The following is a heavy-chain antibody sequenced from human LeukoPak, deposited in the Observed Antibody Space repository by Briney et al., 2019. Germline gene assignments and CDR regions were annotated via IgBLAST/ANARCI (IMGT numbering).Heavy chain of an antibody. CDR3: ARVAAANYYYYYMDV. D-gene: IGHD6-13*01. J-gene: IGHJ6*03. V-gene: IGHV1-46*01. CDR1: GYTFTGYY. CDR2: INPSGGST. Sequence: GASVKVSCKASGYTFTGYYMHWVRQAPGQGLEWMGIINPSGGSTSYAQKFQGRVTMTRDTSTSTVYMELSSLRSEDTAVYYCARVAAANYYYYYMDVWGKGTTVTISS.